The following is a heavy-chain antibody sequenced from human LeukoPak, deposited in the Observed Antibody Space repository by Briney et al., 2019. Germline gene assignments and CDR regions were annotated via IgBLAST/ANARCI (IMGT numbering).Heavy chain of an antibody. CDR1: GGSISSYY. Sequence: SETLSLTCTVSGGSISSYYWSWIRQPAGKGLEWIGRVYPGESSEYNPSLKSRVTMSVDTSKNQFSLKVNSVTAADTAVYYCASVERGGLDYWGQGTLVTVSS. D-gene: IGHD3-10*01. V-gene: IGHV4-4*07. J-gene: IGHJ4*02. CDR2: VYPGESS. CDR3: ASVERGGLDY.